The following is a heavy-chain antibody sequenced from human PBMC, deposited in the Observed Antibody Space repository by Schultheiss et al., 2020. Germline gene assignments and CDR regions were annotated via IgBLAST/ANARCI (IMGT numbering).Heavy chain of an antibody. CDR2: IKQDGSEK. CDR3: ASELRYFDWLSGDYYYYYMDV. CDR1: GFTFSSYD. Sequence: GGSLRLSCAASGFTFSSYDMHWVRQAPGKGLEWVANIKQDGSEKYYVDSVKGRFTISRDNAKNSLYLQMNSLRAEDTAVYYCASELRYFDWLSGDYYYYYMDVWGKGTTVTVSS. V-gene: IGHV3-7*03. D-gene: IGHD3-9*01. J-gene: IGHJ6*03.